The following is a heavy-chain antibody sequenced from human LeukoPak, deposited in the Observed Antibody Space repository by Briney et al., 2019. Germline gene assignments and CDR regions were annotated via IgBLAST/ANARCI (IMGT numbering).Heavy chain of an antibody. D-gene: IGHD5-18*01. V-gene: IGHV1-2*04. J-gene: IGHJ4*02. Sequence: ASVKVSCEASGYTFTGYYMHWVRPAPGQGLEWMGWINPNSGGTNYAQKFQGWVTMTRDTSISTAYMELSRLRSDDTAVYYCARAPGYSYGSSFDYWGQGTLVTVSS. CDR3: ARAPGYSYGSSFDY. CDR1: GYTFTGYY. CDR2: INPNSGGT.